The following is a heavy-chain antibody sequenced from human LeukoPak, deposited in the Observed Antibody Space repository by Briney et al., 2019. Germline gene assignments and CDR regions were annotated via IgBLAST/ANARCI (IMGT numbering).Heavy chain of an antibody. CDR1: GYTFTSYG. Sequence: ASVKVSCKASGYTFTSYGISWVRQAPGQGLEWMGWISAYNGNTNYAQKFQGRVTMTRDTPISTAYMELSRLRSDDTAVYYCARDKDLWFGELRAKNWFDPWGQGTLVTVSS. J-gene: IGHJ5*02. CDR3: ARDKDLWFGELRAKNWFDP. CDR2: ISAYNGNT. V-gene: IGHV1-18*01. D-gene: IGHD3-10*01.